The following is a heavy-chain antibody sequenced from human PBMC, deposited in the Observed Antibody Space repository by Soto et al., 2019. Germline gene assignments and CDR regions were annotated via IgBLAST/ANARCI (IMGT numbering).Heavy chain of an antibody. V-gene: IGHV5-51*01. CDR3: ATRVQDPGKYYYGMDV. D-gene: IGHD6-13*01. CDR2: IYPGDSDT. J-gene: IGHJ6*02. CDR1: GYSFTSYW. Sequence: PGESLKISCNGSGYSFTSYWIGWVRQMPGKGLEWMGIIYPGDSDTRYSPSFQGQVTISADKSISTAYLQWSSLKASDTAMYYCATRVQDPGKYYYGMDVWGQGTTVTVSS.